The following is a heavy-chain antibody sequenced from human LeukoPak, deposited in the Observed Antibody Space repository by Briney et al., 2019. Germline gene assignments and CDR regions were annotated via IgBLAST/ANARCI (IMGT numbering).Heavy chain of an antibody. J-gene: IGHJ4*02. CDR1: GYTFSNYH. CDR3: AREEARDGSTGYYFDY. CDR2: INPRYGST. V-gene: IGHV1-46*01. D-gene: IGHD5-24*01. Sequence: ASVKVSCKASGYTFSNYHIHWVRQAPGQGIEWMGIINPRYGSTTYAQNFHGRVTMTRDMSTSTVYMELSSLRSEDTAVYYCAREEARDGSTGYYFDYWGQGTLLTVSS.